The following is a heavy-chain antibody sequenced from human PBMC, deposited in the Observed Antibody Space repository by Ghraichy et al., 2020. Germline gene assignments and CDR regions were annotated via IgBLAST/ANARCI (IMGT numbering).Heavy chain of an antibody. J-gene: IGHJ4*02. V-gene: IGHV3-53*01. CDR3: ARDHGDYAFDY. CDR1: GFTVSSNY. CDR2: IYSGGST. D-gene: IGHD4-17*01. Sequence: GESLNISCAASGFTVSSNYMSWVRQAPGKGLEWVSVIYSGGSTYYADSVKGRFTISRDNSKNTLYLQMNSLRAEDTAVYYCARDHGDYAFDYWGQGTLVTVSS.